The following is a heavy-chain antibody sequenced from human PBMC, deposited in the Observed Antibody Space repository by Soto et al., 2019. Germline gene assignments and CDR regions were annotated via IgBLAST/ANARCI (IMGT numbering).Heavy chain of an antibody. V-gene: IGHV3-21*01. CDR1: GINLRCYS. Sequence: GGSLGLPCSASGINLRCYSMNRGRQASGKGPGWVSSISSSSSYIYYADSVKGRFTISRDNAKNSLYLQMNSLRAEDTAVYYCARDRLSGPPDAFDIWGQGTMVTVSS. D-gene: IGHD2-15*01. CDR2: ISSSSSYI. CDR3: ARDRLSGPPDAFDI. J-gene: IGHJ3*02.